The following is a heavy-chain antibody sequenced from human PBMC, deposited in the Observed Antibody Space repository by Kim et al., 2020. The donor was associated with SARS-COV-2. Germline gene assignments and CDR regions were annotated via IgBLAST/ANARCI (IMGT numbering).Heavy chain of an antibody. CDR2: TYYRSKWYN. D-gene: IGHD2-2*02. J-gene: IGHJ5*02. V-gene: IGHV6-1*01. CDR1: GDSVSSNSAA. CDR3: TRDLPYCTNTNCYNRWFDP. Sequence: SQTLSLTCAISGDSVSSNSAAWNWIRQSPSRGLEWLGRTYYRSKWYNDYALSVRSRIIINPDTSKNQFSLQLTSVTPEDTAVNYCTRDLPYCTNTNCYNRWFDPWGQGTVVTVSS.